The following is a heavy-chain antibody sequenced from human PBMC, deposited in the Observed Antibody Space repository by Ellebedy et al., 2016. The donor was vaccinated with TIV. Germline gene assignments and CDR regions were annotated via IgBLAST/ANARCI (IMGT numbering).Heavy chain of an antibody. CDR2: ISHDATIT. V-gene: IGHV3-74*01. CDR3: ARDRDHEFYDY. D-gene: IGHD2/OR15-2a*01. J-gene: IGHJ4*01. CDR1: GFTFRNYW. Sequence: GGSLRLSCAASGFTFRNYWMHWVRQAPGKGLEWISRISHDATITTYADSVKGRFTISRDNAKNTLYLQMNSLTPEDTAVYYCARDRDHEFYDYWGHGILVTVSS.